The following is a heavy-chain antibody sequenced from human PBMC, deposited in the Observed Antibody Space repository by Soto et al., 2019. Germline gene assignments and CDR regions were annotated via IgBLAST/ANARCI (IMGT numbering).Heavy chain of an antibody. D-gene: IGHD2-15*01. CDR1: GGTFSSYA. CDR2: IIPIFGTA. V-gene: IGHV1-69*13. Sequence: SVKVSWKASGGTFSSYAISWVRQAPGQGLEWMGGIIPIFGTANYAQKFQGRVTITADESTSTAYMELSSLRSEDTAVYYCAKGYCSGGSCGGGYYYGMDVWGQGTTVTVSS. J-gene: IGHJ6*02. CDR3: AKGYCSGGSCGGGYYYGMDV.